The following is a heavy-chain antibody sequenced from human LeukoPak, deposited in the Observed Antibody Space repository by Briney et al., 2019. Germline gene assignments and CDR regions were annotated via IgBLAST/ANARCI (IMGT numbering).Heavy chain of an antibody. J-gene: IGHJ4*02. CDR2: IYSGGST. Sequence: HPGGSLRLSCAASGFTVSSNYMSWVRQAPGKGLEWVSVIYSGGSTYYADSVKGRFTISRDSGRKSVYLQMNSLTTDDTAFYFCAKELDTMFFDYWGQGALVTVSS. CDR3: AKELDTMFFDY. D-gene: IGHD3-10*02. CDR1: GFTVSSNY. V-gene: IGHV3-53*05.